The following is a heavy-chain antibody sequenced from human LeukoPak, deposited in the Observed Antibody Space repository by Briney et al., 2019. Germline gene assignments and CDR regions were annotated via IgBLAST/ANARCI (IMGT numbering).Heavy chain of an antibody. V-gene: IGHV3-21*01. D-gene: IGHD1-26*01. CDR3: VCMGATYYFDY. CDR2: ISSSSSYI. CDR1: GFTFSSYS. J-gene: IGHJ4*02. Sequence: GGSLRLSCAASGFTFSSYSMNWVRQAPGEGLEWVSSISSSSSYIYYADSVKGRFTISRDNAKNSLYLQMNTLRAEDTAVYYCVCMGATYYFDYWGQGTLVTVSS.